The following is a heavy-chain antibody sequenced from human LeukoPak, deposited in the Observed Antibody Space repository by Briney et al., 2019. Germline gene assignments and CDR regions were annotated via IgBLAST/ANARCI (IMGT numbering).Heavy chain of an antibody. Sequence: SETLSLTCAVSGGSISSYYWSWIRQPPGKGLEWIGRIYTSGSTNYNPSLKSRVTMSVDTSKNQFSLKLSSVTAADTAVYYCAGNLLTYYYGSGGFDPWGQGTLVTVSS. V-gene: IGHV4-4*07. CDR3: AGNLLTYYYGSGGFDP. CDR1: GGSISSYY. J-gene: IGHJ5*02. CDR2: IYTSGST. D-gene: IGHD3-10*01.